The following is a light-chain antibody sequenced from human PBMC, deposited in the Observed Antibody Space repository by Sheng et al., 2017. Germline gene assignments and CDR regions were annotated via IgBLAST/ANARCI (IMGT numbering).Light chain of an antibody. V-gene: IGKV3-11*02. CDR3: QHRSNWPLT. CDR2: SAS. Sequence: VMTQSPVTLSLSAGETATLSCRASQNIRSNLAWYQQKPGQAPRLLIYSASSRAIGIPARFSGSGSGRDFTLTISSLEPEDFATYYCQHRSNWPLTFGGGTKVEI. J-gene: IGKJ4*01. CDR1: QNIRSN.